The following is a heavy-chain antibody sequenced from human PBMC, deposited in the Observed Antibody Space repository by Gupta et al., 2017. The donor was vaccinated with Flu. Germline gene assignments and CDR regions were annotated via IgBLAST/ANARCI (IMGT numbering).Heavy chain of an antibody. D-gene: IGHD6-6*01. CDR3: TTDGGIAVRPMFDY. Sequence: EVQLVDFGGDLVKPGGSLRLSCAAPGFTFTKVWMAWVRTAPGKGLVWDGRIKSKTDGGTIDYAAPVKGKFTISRDDSKNTVYLQMNSLKTEDTAVYYCTTDGGIAVRPMFDYWGQGALVTVSA. CDR1: GFTFTKVW. CDR2: IKSKTDGGTI. V-gene: IGHV3-15*01. J-gene: IGHJ4*02.